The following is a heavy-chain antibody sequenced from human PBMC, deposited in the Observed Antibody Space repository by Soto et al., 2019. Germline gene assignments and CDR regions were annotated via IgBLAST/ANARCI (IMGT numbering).Heavy chain of an antibody. J-gene: IGHJ4*02. V-gene: IGHV4-31*03. CDR2: IYYSGST. CDR1: GGSISSGGYY. CDR3: ARHFSVDYFDY. Sequence: LSLTCTVSGGSISSGGYYWSWIRQHPGKGLEWIGYIYYSGSTYYNPSLKSRVTISVDTSKNQFSLKLSSVTAADTAVYYCARHFSVDYFDYWGQGALVTVSS.